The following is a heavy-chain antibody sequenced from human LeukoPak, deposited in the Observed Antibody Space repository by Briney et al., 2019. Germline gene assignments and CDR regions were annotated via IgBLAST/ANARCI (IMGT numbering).Heavy chain of an antibody. Sequence: GGSLRLSCAAYGFTFSGYGMHWVRQAPGKGLEWVSRISTDGSSTSYANSVKGRFTISRDNAKNTLYLQMNSLRAEDTAVYYCARVSSSSWWALDYWGQGTLVTVSS. CDR2: ISTDGSST. J-gene: IGHJ4*02. D-gene: IGHD6-13*01. V-gene: IGHV3-74*01. CDR3: ARVSSSSWWALDY. CDR1: GFTFSGYG.